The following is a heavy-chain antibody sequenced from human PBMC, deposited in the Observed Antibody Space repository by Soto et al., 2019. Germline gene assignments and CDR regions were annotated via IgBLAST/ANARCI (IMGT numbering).Heavy chain of an antibody. CDR3: AAASFIGDYGY. CDR2: IVVGSGNT. Sequence: GASVKVSCKASGFTFTSSAVQWVRQARGQRLEWIGWIVVGSGNTNYAQKFRERVTITRDMSTSTAYMELSSLRSEDTAVYYCAAASFIGDYGYWGQGTLVTVSS. V-gene: IGHV1-58*01. CDR1: GFTFTSSA. D-gene: IGHD4-17*01. J-gene: IGHJ4*02.